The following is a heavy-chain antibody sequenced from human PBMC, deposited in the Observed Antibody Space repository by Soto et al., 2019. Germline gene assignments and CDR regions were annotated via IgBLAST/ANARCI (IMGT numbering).Heavy chain of an antibody. CDR3: AADLVAGSGSLGH. CDR1: GFTFSSRW. CDR2: IRHDRADS. V-gene: IGHV3-74*01. J-gene: IGHJ4*02. D-gene: IGHD3-10*01. Sequence: GSLRLSCAASGFTFSSRWMHWVRQDPGKGLQWVSRIRHDRADSNYADFVGGRFTISRDNTKNTLHLQMNSLRAEDTAVYFCAADLVAGSGSLGHWGQGTLVTVSS.